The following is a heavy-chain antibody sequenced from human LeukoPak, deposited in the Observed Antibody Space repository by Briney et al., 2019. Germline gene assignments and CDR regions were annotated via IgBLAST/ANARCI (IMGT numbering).Heavy chain of an antibody. CDR2: IIPIFGTT. CDR3: ASGDYYGSGSLFYYYYYGTGV. D-gene: IGHD3-10*01. V-gene: IGHV1-69*13. J-gene: IGHJ6*02. CDR1: GGTFSSYA. Sequence: SVKVSCKASGGTFSSYAISWVRQAPGQGLEWMGGIIPIFGTTNYAQRFQGRVTITADESTSTAYMELSSLRSEDTAVYYCASGDYYGSGSLFYYYYYGTGVWGQGTTVTVSS.